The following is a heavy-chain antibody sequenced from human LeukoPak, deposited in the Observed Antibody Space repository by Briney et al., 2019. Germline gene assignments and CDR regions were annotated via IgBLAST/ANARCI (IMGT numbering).Heavy chain of an antibody. CDR3: ARSSGWYPVDY. V-gene: IGHV1-2*02. CDR2: INPNSGDT. Sequence: ASVKVSCKASGYTFTDYYTHSVRQAPGQGLEWMGWINPNSGDTNFAQNFQGRVSMTRDTSISTAYMDLISLRSDDTAVYYCARSSGWYPVDYWGQGTLVSVSS. CDR1: GYTFTDYY. D-gene: IGHD6-19*01. J-gene: IGHJ4*02.